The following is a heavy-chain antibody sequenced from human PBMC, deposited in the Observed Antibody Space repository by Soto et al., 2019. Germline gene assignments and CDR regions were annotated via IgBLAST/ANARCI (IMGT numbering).Heavy chain of an antibody. CDR2: INPDNGNT. V-gene: IGHV1-3*01. CDR1: GFSFSDNL. J-gene: IGHJ3*01. CDR3: ARDILSVGPRANEDFDV. Sequence: QVQLVQGGAEVMKPGASVNISCRASGFSFSDNLINWLRQAPGQSLEWMGWINPDNGNTSYSQTFQGRVTISRHSSSSIAYVEVSDLPSDDTAVYSCARDILSVGPRANEDFDVWGQGTMVTVSS.